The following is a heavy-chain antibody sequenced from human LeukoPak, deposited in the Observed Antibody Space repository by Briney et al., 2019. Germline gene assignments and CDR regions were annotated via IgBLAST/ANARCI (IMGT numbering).Heavy chain of an antibody. CDR1: GFTFSNYA. V-gene: IGHV3-23*01. CDR2: ISGSGGTT. D-gene: IGHD3-16*01. CDR3: AKDPDYQLLSRAAFDI. Sequence: GGSLRLSCAASGFTFSNYAMNWVRQASGKGLEWVSGISGSGGTTYYADSVKGRFTISRDNSKNTLYLQMNSQRAEDTAVYYCAKDPDYQLLSRAAFDIWGQGTMVTVSS. J-gene: IGHJ3*02.